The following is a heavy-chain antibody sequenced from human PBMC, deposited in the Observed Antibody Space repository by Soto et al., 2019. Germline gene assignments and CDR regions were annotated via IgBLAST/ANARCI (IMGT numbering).Heavy chain of an antibody. CDR1: GFNFNDHY. J-gene: IGHJ4*02. CDR2: ARNKVNSYII. V-gene: IGHV3-72*01. D-gene: IGHD2-8*01. CDR3: ARLMGTSFDL. Sequence: EVQLVESGGGLVQPGGSLRLSCVASGFNFNDHYMDWVRQAPGKGLEWVGRARNKVNSYIIAYAASVQGRFTISRDDSKSALSLQMKSLKTEDTAVYFCARLMGTSFDLWGQGTLVTVSS.